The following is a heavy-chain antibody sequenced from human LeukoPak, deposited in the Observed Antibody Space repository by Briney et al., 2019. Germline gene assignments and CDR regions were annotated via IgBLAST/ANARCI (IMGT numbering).Heavy chain of an antibody. D-gene: IGHD3-16*01. Sequence: SETLSLTCTVSGGSISSSNYYWGWIRQPPGKGLEWIGSIHYSGSTHFNPSLKSRVTISVDTSKNQFSLKLSSVTAADTAVYYCARGARGPWGQGTLVTVSS. J-gene: IGHJ5*02. CDR3: ARGARGP. V-gene: IGHV4-39*07. CDR1: GGSISSSNYY. CDR2: IHYSGST.